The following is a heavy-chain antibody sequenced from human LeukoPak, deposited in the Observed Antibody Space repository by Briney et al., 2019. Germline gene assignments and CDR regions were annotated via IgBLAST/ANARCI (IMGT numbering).Heavy chain of an antibody. CDR1: GFTVSDYA. CDR2: ISASGVMT. V-gene: IGHV3-23*01. D-gene: IGHD6-13*01. J-gene: IGHJ4*02. CDR3: AKRWGTGYSSSWMVDY. Sequence: PGGSLRLSCAASGFTVSDYAMTWVRQAPGKGLEWVSSISASGVMTYYADSVKGRFTVSRDNSKNSLYLQMNSLRAEDTAVYYCAKRWGTGYSSSWMVDYWGQGTLVTVSS.